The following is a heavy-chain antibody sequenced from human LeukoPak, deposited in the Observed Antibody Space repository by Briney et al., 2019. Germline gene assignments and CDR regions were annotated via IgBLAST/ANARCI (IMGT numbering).Heavy chain of an antibody. CDR1: GGSVRSYY. V-gene: IGHV4-59*02. Sequence: SETLSLTCTVSGGSVRSYYWGWIRQPPGKGLEWIGYIYYSGSINYNPSLKSRVTILVHTSKNQFSLKLTSVTAADTAVYYCARDGSSGWTTNLPFDYWGQGTLVTVSS. D-gene: IGHD6-19*01. J-gene: IGHJ4*02. CDR2: IYYSGSI. CDR3: ARDGSSGWTTNLPFDY.